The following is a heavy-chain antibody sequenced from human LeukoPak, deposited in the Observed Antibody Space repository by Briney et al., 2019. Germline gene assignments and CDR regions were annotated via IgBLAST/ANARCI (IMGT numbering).Heavy chain of an antibody. CDR3: ARQQHSGSYGYFDY. CDR2: IKEDESEK. D-gene: IGHD1-26*01. Sequence: GWSLRLSCAASLFPFSNHWMSWVRQAPGKGLEGVANIKEDESEKYYVASVKGRFTISRDNAKNSLYLQMNSLRVEDTAVYYCARQQHSGSYGYFDYWGQGTLVTVSS. J-gene: IGHJ4*02. CDR1: LFPFSNHW. V-gene: IGHV3-7*01.